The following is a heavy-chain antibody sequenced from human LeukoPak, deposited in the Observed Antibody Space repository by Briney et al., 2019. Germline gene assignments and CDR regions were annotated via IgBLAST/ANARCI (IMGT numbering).Heavy chain of an antibody. V-gene: IGHV3-23*01. D-gene: IGHD3-16*01. CDR3: ARGFTFGGGGSDYYYYGMDV. CDR2: ISGNGGST. J-gene: IGHJ6*02. Sequence: GGSLRLSCAASGFTFSSYAMSWVRQAPGKGLEWVSGISGNGGSTFYADSVKGRFTISRDNSKNTLSLQMNSLSAEDTAVYYCARGFTFGGGGSDYYYYGMDVWGQGTTVTVSS. CDR1: GFTFSSYA.